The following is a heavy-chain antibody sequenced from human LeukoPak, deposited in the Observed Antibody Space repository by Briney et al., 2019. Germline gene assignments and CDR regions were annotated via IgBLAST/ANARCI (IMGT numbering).Heavy chain of an antibody. CDR1: GLTFSSYW. D-gene: IGHD3-22*01. Sequence: GGSLRLSCAASGLTFSSYWMSWVRQAPGKGLEWVANIKQDGSEKYYVDSVKGRFTISRDNAKNSLYLQMNSLRAEDTAVYYCARYTSSSGFSYWGQGTLVTVSS. CDR2: IKQDGSEK. J-gene: IGHJ4*02. V-gene: IGHV3-7*01. CDR3: ARYTSSSGFSY.